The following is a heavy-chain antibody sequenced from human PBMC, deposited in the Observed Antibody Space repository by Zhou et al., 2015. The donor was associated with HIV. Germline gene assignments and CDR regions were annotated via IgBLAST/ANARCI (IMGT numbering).Heavy chain of an antibody. CDR1: GATFNTFA. CDR3: ARDVPSSYYDSSGHHIMGVH. CDR2: LTPMFDTA. V-gene: IGHV1-69*06. J-gene: IGHJ4*02. D-gene: IGHD3-22*01. Sequence: QVQLVQSGAELRKAGSSVKISCATSGATFNTFAINWVRQAPGQGPEWMGTLTPMFDTADYSRKFRGRVTMTADMSTDTGYMELSGLRFEDTAVYYCARDVPSSYYDSSGHHIMGVHWGQGTLVTVSS.